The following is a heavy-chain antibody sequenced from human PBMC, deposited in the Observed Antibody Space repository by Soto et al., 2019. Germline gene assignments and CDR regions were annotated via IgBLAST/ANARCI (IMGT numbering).Heavy chain of an antibody. Sequence: SETLSLTCAGYGGSFSGYYWRWSRQPPGKGLEWIGEINHSGSTNYTPSLKSRVTISVDTSKNQFSLKLSSVTAADTAVYYCARGPYSSSWYLFWGQGTLVTVSS. CDR1: GGSFSGYY. D-gene: IGHD6-13*01. CDR2: INHSGST. J-gene: IGHJ4*02. V-gene: IGHV4-34*01. CDR3: ARGPYSSSWYLF.